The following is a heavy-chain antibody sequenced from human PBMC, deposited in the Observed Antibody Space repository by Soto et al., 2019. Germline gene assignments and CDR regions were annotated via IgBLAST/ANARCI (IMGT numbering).Heavy chain of an antibody. Sequence: GGSLRLSCAASGFTFDDYGMSWVRQAPGKGLEWVSGINWNGGSTGYADSVKGRFTISRDNAKNSLYLQMNSLRAEDTALYYCARDYYDSSGYYPNDYWGQGTLVTVSS. CDR1: GFTFDDYG. CDR3: ARDYYDSSGYYPNDY. J-gene: IGHJ4*02. D-gene: IGHD3-22*01. V-gene: IGHV3-20*04. CDR2: INWNGGST.